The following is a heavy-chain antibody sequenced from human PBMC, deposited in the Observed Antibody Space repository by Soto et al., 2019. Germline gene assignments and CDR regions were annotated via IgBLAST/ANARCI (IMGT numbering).Heavy chain of an antibody. D-gene: IGHD2-2*02. CDR3: ARGYCSSTSCYNGETFDY. CDR1: GGSFSGYY. V-gene: IGHV4-34*01. CDR2: INHSGST. Sequence: QVQLQQWGAGLLKPSETLSLTCAVYGGSFSGYYWSWIRQPPGKGLEWIGEINHSGSTNYNPSLKRRVTISVDTSKNQFSLKRSSVTAADTAVYYCARGYCSSTSCYNGETFDYWGQGTLVTVSS. J-gene: IGHJ4*02.